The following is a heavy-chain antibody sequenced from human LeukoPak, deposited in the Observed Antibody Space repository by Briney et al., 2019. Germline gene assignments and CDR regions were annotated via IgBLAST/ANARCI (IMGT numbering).Heavy chain of an antibody. D-gene: IGHD4-17*01. CDR2: ISYDGSNK. CDR3: AKSLLIYGDYSYYMDV. J-gene: IGHJ6*03. V-gene: IGHV3-30*18. Sequence: GGSLRLSCAASGFTFSSSGMHWVRQAPGKGLEWVAVISYDGSNKYFADSVKGRFTISRDNSKNTLYLQMNSLRAEDTAVYHCAKSLLIYGDYSYYMDVWGKGTTVTVSS. CDR1: GFTFSSSG.